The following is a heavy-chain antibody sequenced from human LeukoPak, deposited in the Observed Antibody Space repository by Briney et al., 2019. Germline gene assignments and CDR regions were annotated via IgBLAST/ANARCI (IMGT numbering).Heavy chain of an antibody. V-gene: IGHV3-30*02. CDR2: IQYDGSNK. J-gene: IGHJ6*03. CDR1: GFTFSSYG. D-gene: IGHD2-15*01. Sequence: GGSLRLSCAASGFTFSSYGMHWVRQAPGKGLEWVAFIQYDGSNKYYADSVKGRFTISRDNSKNTLYLQMNSLRAEDTAVYYCAKDGVVVAAEYYYYMDVWGKGTTVTVSS. CDR3: AKDGVVVAAEYYYYMDV.